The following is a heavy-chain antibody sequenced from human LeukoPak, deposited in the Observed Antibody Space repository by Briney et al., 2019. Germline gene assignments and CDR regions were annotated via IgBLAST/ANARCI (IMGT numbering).Heavy chain of an antibody. CDR3: AIYHGNMTMVRGVIIYYFDY. V-gene: IGHV1-2*02. J-gene: IGHJ4*02. CDR1: GYTFTGYY. Sequence: ASVKVSCKASGYTFTGYYMHWVRQAPGQGLEWMGWINPNSGGTNYAQKFQGRVTMTRDTSISTAYMELSRLRSDDTAVYYCAIYHGNMTMVRGVIIYYFDYWGQGTLVTVSS. CDR2: INPNSGGT. D-gene: IGHD3-10*01.